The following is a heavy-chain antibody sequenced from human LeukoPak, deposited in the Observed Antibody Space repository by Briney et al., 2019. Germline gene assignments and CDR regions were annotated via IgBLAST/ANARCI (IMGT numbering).Heavy chain of an antibody. CDR2: INHSGST. CDR1: GGSLSGYY. V-gene: IGHV4-34*01. D-gene: IGHD2-15*01. J-gene: IGHJ3*02. CDR3: ASGPHVGVVVAGLRDI. Sequence: SETLSLTCAVYGGSLSGYYWSWIRQPPGKGLEWIGEINHSGSTNYNPSLKSRVTISVGTSKNQFSLELSSVTTADTAVYYCASGPHVGVVVAGLRDIWGQGTMVTVSP.